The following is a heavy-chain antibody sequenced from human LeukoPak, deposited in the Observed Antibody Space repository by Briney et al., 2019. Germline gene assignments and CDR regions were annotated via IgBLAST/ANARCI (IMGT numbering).Heavy chain of an antibody. V-gene: IGHV3-23*01. CDR1: GFTFSSYA. Sequence: GGSLRLSCAASGFTFSSYAMSWVRQAPGKGLEWVSAISGRGGSTYYADSVKGRFTISRDNSKNPLYLQMNSLRAEDTAEYYCAKSLNYVDSVYAFDMWGQGTMVTVSS. J-gene: IGHJ3*02. CDR3: AKSLNYVDSVYAFDM. CDR2: ISGRGGST. D-gene: IGHD3-22*01.